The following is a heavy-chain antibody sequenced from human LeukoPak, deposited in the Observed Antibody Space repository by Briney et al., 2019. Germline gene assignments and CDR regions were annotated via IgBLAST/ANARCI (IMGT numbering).Heavy chain of an antibody. D-gene: IGHD6-13*01. CDR3: ARGRLSSSGLDP. Sequence: ASVKVSCKASGYTFTGYYMHWVRQAPGQGLEWMGRINPNSGGTNYARKFQGRVTMTRDTSISTAYMELSRLRSDDTAVYYCARGRLSSSGLDPWGQGTLVTVSS. J-gene: IGHJ5*02. V-gene: IGHV1-2*06. CDR1: GYTFTGYY. CDR2: INPNSGGT.